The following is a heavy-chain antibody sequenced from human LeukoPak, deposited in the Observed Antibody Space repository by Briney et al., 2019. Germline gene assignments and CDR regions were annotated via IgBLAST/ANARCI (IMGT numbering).Heavy chain of an antibody. J-gene: IGHJ4*02. CDR3: ARVLSNYGSGLDY. CDR1: GYTFTGYY. V-gene: IGHV1-2*02. CDR2: IDPKTGVT. D-gene: IGHD3-10*01. Sequence: ASVKVSCKASGYTFTGYYMHWVRQAPGQGLEWMGWIDPKTGVTNYEQKFRGRVTMTRDTSISKVYMELNRLRSDDTALYFCARVLSNYGSGLDYWGQGTLVTVSS.